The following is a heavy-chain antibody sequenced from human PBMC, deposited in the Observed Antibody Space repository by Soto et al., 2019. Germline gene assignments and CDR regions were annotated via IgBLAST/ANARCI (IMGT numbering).Heavy chain of an antibody. CDR2: INAGNGNT. CDR1: GYTFTSYA. CDR3: ARDHSSSGVFDY. J-gene: IGHJ4*02. D-gene: IGHD6-13*01. Sequence: QVQLVQSGAEVKKPGASVKVSCKASGYTFTSYAMHWVRQAPGQRLEWMGWINAGNGNTKYSQKFQGRVTITRDTSASTAYMELSSLRSEDTAVYYCARDHSSSGVFDYWGQGTLVTVSS. V-gene: IGHV1-3*01.